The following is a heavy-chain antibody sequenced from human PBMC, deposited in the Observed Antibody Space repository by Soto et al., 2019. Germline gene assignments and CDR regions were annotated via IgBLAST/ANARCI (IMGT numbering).Heavy chain of an antibody. V-gene: IGHV3-7*01. Sequence: GGSKRLSCAASGFSFGGYWMSWVRQAPGKGLEWVANIGEDGNEKYYVDSVRGRFTISRDNAKNSLYLQMNSLIAEDTATYYCTTNYYWGEGTLVTVSS. CDR3: TTNYY. D-gene: IGHD2-8*01. J-gene: IGHJ4*02. CDR2: IGEDGNEK. CDR1: GFSFGGYW.